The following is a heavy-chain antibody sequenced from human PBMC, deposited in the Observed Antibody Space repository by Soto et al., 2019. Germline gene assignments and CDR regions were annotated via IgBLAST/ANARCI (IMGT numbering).Heavy chain of an antibody. J-gene: IGHJ6*03. CDR1: GFTFSSYW. V-gene: IGHV3-74*01. CDR3: DRDPCIAAACTLSYYYMDV. CDR2: INSDGSST. D-gene: IGHD6-13*01. Sequence: GGSLRLSCAASGFTFSSYWMHWVRQAPGKGLVWVSRINSDGSSTSYADSVKGRFTISRDNAKNTLYLQMNSLRAEDTAVYYCDRDPCIAAACTLSYYYMDVWGKGTTVTVSS.